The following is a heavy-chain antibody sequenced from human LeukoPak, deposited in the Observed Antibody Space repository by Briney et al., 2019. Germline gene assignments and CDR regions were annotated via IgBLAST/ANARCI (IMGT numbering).Heavy chain of an antibody. V-gene: IGHV3-7*01. CDR1: GFTFSSYS. J-gene: IGHJ4*02. D-gene: IGHD4-17*01. Sequence: PGGSLRLSCAASGFTFSSYSMNWVRQAPGKGLVWVANIKQDGSEKYYVDSVKGRFTISRDNAKNTLYLQMNSLRVEDTAVYYCAITVTGGIDYWGQGTLVTVSS. CDR3: AITVTGGIDY. CDR2: IKQDGSEK.